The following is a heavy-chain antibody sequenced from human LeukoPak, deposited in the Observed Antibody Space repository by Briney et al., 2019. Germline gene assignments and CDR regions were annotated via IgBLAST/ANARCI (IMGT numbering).Heavy chain of an antibody. D-gene: IGHD6-13*01. J-gene: IGHJ4*02. V-gene: IGHV4-59*02. CDR2: IYYSGST. CDR1: GGSVSSYY. Sequence: SETLSLTCTVSGGSVSSYYWSWIRQPPGKGLEWIGYIYYSGSTNYNPSLESRVTISVDTSKNQFSLKLSSVTAADTAVYYCARATAAGLDYWGQGTLVTVSS. CDR3: ARATAAGLDY.